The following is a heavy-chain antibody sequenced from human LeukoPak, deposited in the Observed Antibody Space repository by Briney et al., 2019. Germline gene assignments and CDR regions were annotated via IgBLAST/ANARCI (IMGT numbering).Heavy chain of an antibody. CDR2: IWYDGGNK. CDR3: SRARREYCSSARCHSRYYYYMDV. D-gene: IGHD2-2*01. CDR1: GFTFISYG. V-gene: IGHV3-33*01. Sequence: GGSLRLSCAPSGFTFISYGMHWVRQAPGKGLEWVAVIWYDGGNKYYADSVKGRFTLSRDTSKNTQYLQMNSARAEDTAVYYCSRARREYCSSARCHSRYYYYMDVWGKGTTVTVSS. J-gene: IGHJ6*03.